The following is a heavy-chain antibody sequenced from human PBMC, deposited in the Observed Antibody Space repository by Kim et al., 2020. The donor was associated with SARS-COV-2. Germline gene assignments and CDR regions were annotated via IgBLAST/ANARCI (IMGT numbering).Heavy chain of an antibody. V-gene: IGHV4-4*02. CDR2: IYHSGST. D-gene: IGHD6-13*01. CDR3: ARGPGDSTAFSFDP. J-gene: IGHJ5*02. CDR1: GDSISSNNW. Sequence: SETLSLTCGVSGDSISSNNWWSWFRQPPGKGLECIGVIYHSGSTNYNPSLKSRVTISVDKSKHQFSLNLNSVTAADTAVYYCARGPGDSTAFSFDPWGQGTLVTVSP.